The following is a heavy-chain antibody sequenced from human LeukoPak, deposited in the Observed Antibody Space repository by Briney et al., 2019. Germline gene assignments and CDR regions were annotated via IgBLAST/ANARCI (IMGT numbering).Heavy chain of an antibody. V-gene: IGHV3-30*02. CDR2: IQYDGSFK. Sequence: PGGSLRLSCSTSGFTFSFYGMHWVRQAPGKGLEWVAFIQYDGSFKFYADSVQGRFSISRDNSKNTLFLQMSSLRADDTAVYYCAKTSDQLLYSKFDFWGQGTLVTVSS. J-gene: IGHJ4*02. CDR3: AKTSDQLLYSKFDF. D-gene: IGHD2-2*02. CDR1: GFTFSFYG.